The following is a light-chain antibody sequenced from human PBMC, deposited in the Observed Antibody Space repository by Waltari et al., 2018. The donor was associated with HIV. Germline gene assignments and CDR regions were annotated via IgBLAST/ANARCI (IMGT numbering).Light chain of an antibody. J-gene: IGKJ1*01. CDR3: QQYSSVPPT. Sequence: DIVMTQSPDSLAVSLGDSATINCKSSQSVFYSSNNKNYLAWYQQKPRQPPKLLIYWASTRESGVPDRFSGSGSGTDFTLTISSLQAEDVAVYFCQQYSSVPPTFGQGTKVEIK. CDR2: WAS. CDR1: QSVFYSSNNKNY. V-gene: IGKV4-1*01.